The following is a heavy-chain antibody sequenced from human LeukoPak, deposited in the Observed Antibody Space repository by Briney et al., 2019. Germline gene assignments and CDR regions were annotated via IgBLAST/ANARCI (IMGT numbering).Heavy chain of an antibody. J-gene: IGHJ4*02. V-gene: IGHV3-30-3*01. CDR3: ARGLLEDIVVVPAAIGDY. CDR2: ISYDGSSK. Sequence: GGSLRLSCAASGFTFSTYTMHWVRQAPGKGLEWVAVISYDGSSKYYADSVKGRFTISRDSSKNTLYLQMNSLRAEDTAVYYCARGLLEDIVVVPAAIGDYWGQGTLVTVSS. CDR1: GFTFSTYT. D-gene: IGHD2-2*02.